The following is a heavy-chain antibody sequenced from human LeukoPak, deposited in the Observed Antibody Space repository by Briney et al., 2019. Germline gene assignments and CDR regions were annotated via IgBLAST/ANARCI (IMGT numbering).Heavy chain of an antibody. D-gene: IGHD4-11*01. J-gene: IGHJ3*02. V-gene: IGHV6-1*01. CDR1: GDSVSTNSAA. Sequence: PSQTLSLTCAISGDSVSTNSAAWNWIRQSTSRGLEWLGRTYYRSKWYNDYVVSVKSRITINPDTSRNQFSLHLSSVTPEDTAVYYCAREVTDAFDIWGQGTMVTVSS. CDR3: AREVTDAFDI. CDR2: TYYRSKWYN.